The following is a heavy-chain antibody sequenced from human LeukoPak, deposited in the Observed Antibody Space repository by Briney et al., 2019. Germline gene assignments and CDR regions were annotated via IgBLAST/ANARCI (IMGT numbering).Heavy chain of an antibody. D-gene: IGHD3-22*01. V-gene: IGHV3-11*04. CDR2: ISSSGSTI. CDR1: GFTFSDYY. Sequence: GGSMRLSCAASGFTFSDYYMSWIRQAPGEGLEWVSYISSSGSTIYYADSVKGRFTISRDNAKNSLYLQMNSLRAEDTAVYYCARDYYDSSGYSGYFDYWGQGTLVTVSS. CDR3: ARDYYDSSGYSGYFDY. J-gene: IGHJ4*02.